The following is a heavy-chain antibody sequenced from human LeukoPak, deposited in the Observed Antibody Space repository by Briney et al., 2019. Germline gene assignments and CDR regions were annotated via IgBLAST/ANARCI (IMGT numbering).Heavy chain of an antibody. CDR3: AKWSTWGLVRSDY. J-gene: IGHJ4*02. Sequence: GGSLRLSCAASGFTFSSYAMTWVRQAPGKGLEWVSTFSGGGGTTYYADSVKGRFTISRDNSKHTLYLQMNSLRAEDTAVYYCAKWSTWGLVRSDYWGQGTLVTVSS. CDR1: GFTFSSYA. D-gene: IGHD6-19*01. CDR2: FSGGGGTT. V-gene: IGHV3-23*01.